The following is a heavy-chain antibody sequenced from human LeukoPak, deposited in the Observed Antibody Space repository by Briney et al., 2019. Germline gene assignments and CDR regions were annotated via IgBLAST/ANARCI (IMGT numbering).Heavy chain of an antibody. J-gene: IGHJ4*02. V-gene: IGHV3-23*01. CDR2: ISGSGGST. Sequence: QTGGSLRLSCAASGFTFSSYAMSWVRQAPGKGLGWVPAISGSGGSTYYADSVKGRFTISRDNSKNTLYLQMNSLRAEDTAVYYCAKAATYDILTGYRVYYFDYWGQGTLVTVSS. D-gene: IGHD3-9*01. CDR1: GFTFSSYA. CDR3: AKAATYDILTGYRVYYFDY.